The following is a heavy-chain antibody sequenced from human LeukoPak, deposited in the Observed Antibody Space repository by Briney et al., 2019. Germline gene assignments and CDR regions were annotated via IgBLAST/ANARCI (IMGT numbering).Heavy chain of an antibody. CDR3: AKPASIAAAGTMLGGVGYYYYGMDV. D-gene: IGHD6-13*01. J-gene: IGHJ6*02. Sequence: GGSLRPSCAASGFTYSSYGMHWVRQAPGKGLEWVAVISYDGSNKYYADSVKGRFTISRDNSKNTLYLQMNSLRAEDTAVYYCAKPASIAAAGTMLGGVGYYYYGMDVWGQGTTVTVSS. V-gene: IGHV3-30*18. CDR1: GFTYSSYG. CDR2: ISYDGSNK.